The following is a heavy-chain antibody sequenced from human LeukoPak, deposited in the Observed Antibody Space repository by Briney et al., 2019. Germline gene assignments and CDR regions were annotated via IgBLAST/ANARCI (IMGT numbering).Heavy chain of an antibody. Sequence: GGSLRLSCAASGFTFSNYAMSWVRQAPGKGLEWVSDINGSGGSTYYADSVKGRFTISRDNSKNTLYLQMNSLRAEDTAVYYCVEGPGYYYMEVWGKGTTVTVSS. J-gene: IGHJ6*03. CDR3: VEGPGYYYMEV. V-gene: IGHV3-23*01. CDR1: GFTFSNYA. CDR2: INGSGGST.